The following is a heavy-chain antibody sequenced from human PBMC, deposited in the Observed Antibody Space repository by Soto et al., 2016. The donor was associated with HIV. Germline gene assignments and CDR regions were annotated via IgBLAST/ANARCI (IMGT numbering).Heavy chain of an antibody. Sequence: EVQLLESGGGLVQPGGSLRLSCTASGFTFNNYAMSWVRQAPGKGLEWVSTISGSGDSTYYADPVKGRFTISRDNSKNTLYVQMNSLRAEDTAVYYCAKVWWLRLGAFDIWGQGTMVTVSS. CDR2: ISGSGDST. V-gene: IGHV3-23*01. CDR1: GFTFNNYA. CDR3: AKVWWLRLGAFDI. D-gene: IGHD5-12*01. J-gene: IGHJ3*02.